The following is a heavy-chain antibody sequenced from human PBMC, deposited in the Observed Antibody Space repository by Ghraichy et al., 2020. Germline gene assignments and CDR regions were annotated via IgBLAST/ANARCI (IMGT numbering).Heavy chain of an antibody. CDR1: GFTFSSYA. V-gene: IGHV3-23*01. CDR3: AKLRSVWFGDTYDAFDI. CDR2: ISGSGGST. Sequence: GESLNISCAASGFTFSSYAMSWVRQASGKGLEWVSAISGSGGSTYYADSVKGRFTISRDNSKNTLYLQMNSLRAEDTAVYYCAKLRSVWFGDTYDAFDIWGQGTMVTVSS. J-gene: IGHJ3*02. D-gene: IGHD3-10*01.